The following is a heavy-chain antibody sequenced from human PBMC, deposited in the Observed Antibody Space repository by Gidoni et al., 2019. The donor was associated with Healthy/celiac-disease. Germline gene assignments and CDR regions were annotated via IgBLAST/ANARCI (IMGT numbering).Heavy chain of an antibody. D-gene: IGHD6-19*01. J-gene: IGHJ4*02. Sequence: EVQLVQSGAEGKKPGESLKISCKGSGYSFTSSWIGWVRQMPGKGLEWMGIIYPGDSDTRYSPSFQGQVTISADKSISTAYLQWSSLKASDTAMYYCARHQLTSEQWLAPNGFDYWGQGTLVTVSS. CDR1: GYSFTSSW. CDR2: IYPGDSDT. V-gene: IGHV5-51*01. CDR3: ARHQLTSEQWLAPNGFDY.